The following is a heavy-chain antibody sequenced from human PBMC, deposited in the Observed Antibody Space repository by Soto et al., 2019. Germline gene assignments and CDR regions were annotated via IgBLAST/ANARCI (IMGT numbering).Heavy chain of an antibody. CDR1: GFTFSSYW. J-gene: IGHJ3*02. D-gene: IGHD3-9*01. CDR2: INSDGSST. V-gene: IGHV3-74*01. CDR3: ASGPALRYFDWSDAFDI. Sequence: GGSLRLSCAASGFTFSSYWMHWVRQAPGKGLVWVSRINSDGSSTSYADSVKGRFTISRDNAKNTLYRQMNSLRAEDTAVYYCASGPALRYFDWSDAFDIWGQGTMVTVSS.